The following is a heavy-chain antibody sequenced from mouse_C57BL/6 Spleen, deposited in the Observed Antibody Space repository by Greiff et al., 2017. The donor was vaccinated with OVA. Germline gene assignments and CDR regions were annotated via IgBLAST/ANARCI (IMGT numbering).Heavy chain of an antibody. CDR2: IDPSDSET. V-gene: IGHV1-52*01. CDR3: EGGGSGSLDY. CDR1: GYTFTSYW. J-gene: IGHJ2*01. D-gene: IGHD3-1*01. Sequence: QVQLQQPGAELVRPGSSVKLSCKASGYTFTSYWMHWVKQRPIQGLEWIGNIDPSDSETHYNQKFKDKATLTVDKSSSTAYMQLSSLTSEDSAVYAGEGGGSGSLDYGGKGTTLTVSS.